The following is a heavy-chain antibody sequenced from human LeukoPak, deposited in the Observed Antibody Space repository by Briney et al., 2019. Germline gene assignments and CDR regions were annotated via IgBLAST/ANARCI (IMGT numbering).Heavy chain of an antibody. V-gene: IGHV3-21*01. D-gene: IGHD3-22*01. Sequence: GGSLRLSCAASGFTFSSYSMNWVRQAPGKGLEWVSSISSSSSYIYYADSVKGRFTISRDNAKNSLYLQMNSLRAEDTAVYYCASWLNCYDSSGAGGFDYWGQGTLVTVSS. J-gene: IGHJ4*02. CDR1: GFTFSSYS. CDR3: ASWLNCYDSSGAGGFDY. CDR2: ISSSSSYI.